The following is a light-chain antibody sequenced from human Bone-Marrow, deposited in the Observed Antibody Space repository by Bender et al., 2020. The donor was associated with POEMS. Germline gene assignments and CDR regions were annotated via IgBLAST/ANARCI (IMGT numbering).Light chain of an antibody. CDR1: GSDVGGYDY. CDR2: EVT. Sequence: QSVLTQPPSASGSPGQSVTISCTGTGSDVGGYDYVSWYQQHPGKAPKLLICEVTKRPSGVPARFSGSKSGNTASLTVSGLQVEDEAVYYCSSFTSSISVVFGGGTKLTVL. CDR3: SSFTSSISVV. J-gene: IGLJ2*01. V-gene: IGLV2-8*01.